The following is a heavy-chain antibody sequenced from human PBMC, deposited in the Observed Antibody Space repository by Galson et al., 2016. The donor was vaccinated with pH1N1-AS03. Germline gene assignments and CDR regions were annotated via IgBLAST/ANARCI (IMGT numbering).Heavy chain of an antibody. CDR2: ITSSGGSGSTI. CDR1: GFTFGDYY. Sequence: SLRLSCAASGFTFGDYYMSWIRQAPGKGLEWISCITSSGGSGSTIYYADSVKGRFTISRDNAKNSLYLQVNSLRADDTAVYFCARGWYDIWTGYLVDPSDYWGQGALVTVSA. J-gene: IGHJ4*02. D-gene: IGHD3-9*01. V-gene: IGHV3-11*01. CDR3: ARGWYDIWTGYLVDPSDY.